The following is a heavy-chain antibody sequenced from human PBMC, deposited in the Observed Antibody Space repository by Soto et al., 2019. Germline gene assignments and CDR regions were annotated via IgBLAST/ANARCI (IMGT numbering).Heavy chain of an antibody. Sequence: VQLVQSGGHFVHPGGSLRLSCAASGFTFSDYAMIWIRQVPGKGLQWVSGLYGSGRGIHYAESVKGRFTISRDNSAYAVYLQMNNLRVEDSAIYYCAKDAVSRDGVWLAHVWGQGTVVTVSS. CDR1: GFTFSDYA. CDR3: AKDAVSRDGVWLAHV. D-gene: IGHD5-12*01. V-gene: IGHV3-23*04. J-gene: IGHJ4*02. CDR2: LYGSGRGI.